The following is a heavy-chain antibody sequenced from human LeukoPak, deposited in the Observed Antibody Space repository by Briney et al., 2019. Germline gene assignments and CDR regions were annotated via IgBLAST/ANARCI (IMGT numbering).Heavy chain of an antibody. J-gene: IGHJ4*02. D-gene: IGHD5-18*01. CDR2: ISSSSSYI. Sequence: GGSLRLSCAASGFTFSSYSMNWVRQAPGKGLEWVSSISSSSSYIYYAGSVKGRFTISRDNAKNSLYLQMNSLRAEDTAVYYCARDGYHAPDYWGQGTLVTVSS. CDR3: ARDGYHAPDY. CDR1: GFTFSSYS. V-gene: IGHV3-21*01.